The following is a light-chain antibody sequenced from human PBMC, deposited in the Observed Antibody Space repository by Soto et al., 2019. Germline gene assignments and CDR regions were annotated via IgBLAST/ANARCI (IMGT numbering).Light chain of an antibody. J-gene: IGLJ2*01. V-gene: IGLV2-8*01. Sequence: QSALTQPPSASGSPGQSVTISCTGTSSDVGGYNYVSWYQHHPGKAPKLMIYEVSKRPSGVPDRFSGSKSGNTASLTVSGLHAEDEADYYCSSYAGSNNVVFGGGTKLTVL. CDR2: EVS. CDR3: SSYAGSNNVV. CDR1: SSDVGGYNY.